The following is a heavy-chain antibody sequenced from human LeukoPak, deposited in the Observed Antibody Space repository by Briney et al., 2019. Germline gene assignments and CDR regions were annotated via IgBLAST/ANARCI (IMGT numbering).Heavy chain of an antibody. J-gene: IGHJ6*02. CDR2: ISSSGSTI. CDR3: ARDLLLWFGETPLGMDV. Sequence: GGSLRLSCAASGFTFSSYEMNWVRQAPGKGLEWVSYISSSGSTIYYADSVKGRFTISRDNAKNSLYLQMNSLRAEDTAVYYCARDLLLWFGETPLGMDVWGQGTTVTVSS. D-gene: IGHD3-10*01. CDR1: GFTFSSYE. V-gene: IGHV3-48*03.